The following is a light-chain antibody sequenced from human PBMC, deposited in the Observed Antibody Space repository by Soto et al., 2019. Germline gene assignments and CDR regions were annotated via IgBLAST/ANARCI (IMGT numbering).Light chain of an antibody. Sequence: QSVLTQPPSVSGAPGQRVTISCTGSDSSIGAGYDVHWYQQLPGTPPKVLIYGNSNRPSGVPDRFSASKSGTSASLAITGLQAEDDADYYCQSYDNSLSGSYVFGSGTKVTVL. CDR2: GNS. V-gene: IGLV1-40*01. CDR3: QSYDNSLSGSYV. CDR1: DSSIGAGYD. J-gene: IGLJ1*01.